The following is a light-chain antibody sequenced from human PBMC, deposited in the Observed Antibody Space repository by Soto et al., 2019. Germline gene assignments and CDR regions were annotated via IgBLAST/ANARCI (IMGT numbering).Light chain of an antibody. Sequence: QSALTQPASVSGSPGQSITISCTGTSSDVGGYNYVSWYQQHPGKAPKLMIYDVINRPSGVSNRFSGSKSGNTASLTISGLQAEVEADYYCSSYTSSRTRVFGGGTKLTVL. CDR3: SSYTSSRTRV. J-gene: IGLJ2*01. V-gene: IGLV2-14*01. CDR2: DVI. CDR1: SSDVGGYNY.